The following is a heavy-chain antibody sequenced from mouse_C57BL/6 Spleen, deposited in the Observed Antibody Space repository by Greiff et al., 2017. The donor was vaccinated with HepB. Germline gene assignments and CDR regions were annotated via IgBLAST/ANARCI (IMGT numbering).Heavy chain of an antibody. CDR2: IDPNSGGT. CDR1: GYTFTSYW. D-gene: IGHD2-4*01. V-gene: IGHV1-72*01. CDR3: ARGSHFYYDYDYYAMDY. J-gene: IGHJ4*01. Sequence: QVQLQQSGAELVKPGASVKLSCKASGYTFTSYWMHWVKQRPGRGLEWIGRIDPNSGGTKYNEKFKSKATLTVDKPSSTAYMQLSSLTSEDSAVYYCARGSHFYYDYDYYAMDYWGQGTSVTVSS.